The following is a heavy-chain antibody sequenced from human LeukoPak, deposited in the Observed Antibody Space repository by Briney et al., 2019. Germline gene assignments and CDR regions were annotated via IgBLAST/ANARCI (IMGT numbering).Heavy chain of an antibody. CDR2: ISGSGGST. D-gene: IGHD3-10*01. Sequence: PGGSLRLSCAASGFTFSSYAMSWVRQAPGKGLEWVSAISGSGGSTYYADSVKGRFTISRDNSKNTLYLQMNSLRAEDTAVYYCAKGPAVLLWFGESYFDYWGQGTLVTVSS. CDR3: AKGPAVLLWFGESYFDY. J-gene: IGHJ4*02. V-gene: IGHV3-23*01. CDR1: GFTFSSYA.